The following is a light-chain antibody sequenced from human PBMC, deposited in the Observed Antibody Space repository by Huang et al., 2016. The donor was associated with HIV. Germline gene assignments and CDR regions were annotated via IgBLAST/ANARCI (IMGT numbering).Light chain of an antibody. CDR1: QSVNFD. J-gene: IGKJ1*01. CDR2: SAS. Sequence: EILLTQSPATLSVSPGERVTLSCRATQSVNFDLAWYQQRGGQAPRLLIYSASTRATGIPARFSGSGSGTECTLTISSLQSEDFAIYYCQQYNNWPWTFGQGTEVEIK. CDR3: QQYNNWPWT. V-gene: IGKV3-15*01.